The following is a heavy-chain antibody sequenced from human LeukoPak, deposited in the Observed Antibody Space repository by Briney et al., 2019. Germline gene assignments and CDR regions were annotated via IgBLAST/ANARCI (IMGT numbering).Heavy chain of an antibody. J-gene: IGHJ4*02. Sequence: GGSLRLSCAASGFTFDDYAMHWVRHAPGKGLEWVSGISWNSGSIVYADSVKGRFTISRDNAKNSLYLQMNSLRAEDTALYYCAKDWSLYSSSSGYFDYWGQGTLVTVSS. CDR3: AKDWSLYSSSSGYFDY. D-gene: IGHD6-6*01. V-gene: IGHV3-9*01. CDR2: ISWNSGSI. CDR1: GFTFDDYA.